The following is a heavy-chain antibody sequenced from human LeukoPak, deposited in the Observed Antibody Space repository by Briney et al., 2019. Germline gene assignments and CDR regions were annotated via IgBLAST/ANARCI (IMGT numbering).Heavy chain of an antibody. CDR2: IYSGGST. CDR1: GITLSHNY. Sequence: PGGSLRLSCEASGITLSHNYMHRVPQAPGKGLEGVSVIYSGGSTYYADSVKGRFTISRDNSKNTVYLQMNSLRAEDTAVYYCARDLAHTQSFDIWGRGTMVTVSS. D-gene: IGHD2-2*02. V-gene: IGHV3-53*01. J-gene: IGHJ3*02. CDR3: ARDLAHTQSFDI.